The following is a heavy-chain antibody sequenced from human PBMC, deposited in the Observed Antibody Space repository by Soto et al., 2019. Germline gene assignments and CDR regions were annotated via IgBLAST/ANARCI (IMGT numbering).Heavy chain of an antibody. J-gene: IGHJ3*02. Sequence: QVQLVQSGAEVKKPGASVKVSCKASGYTFTSYGISWVRQAPGQGLEWMGWISAYNGNTNYAQKLQGRVIMTTDTSTSTAYMELRSLRSDDTAVYYCARVIMITFGGVIDPDAFDIWGQGTMVTVSS. V-gene: IGHV1-18*01. CDR1: GYTFTSYG. CDR2: ISAYNGNT. CDR3: ARVIMITFGGVIDPDAFDI. D-gene: IGHD3-16*02.